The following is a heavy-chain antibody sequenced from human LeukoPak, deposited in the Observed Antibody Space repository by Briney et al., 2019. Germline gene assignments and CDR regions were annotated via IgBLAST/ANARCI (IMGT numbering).Heavy chain of an antibody. CDR3: ARHSGPRSNPFDY. V-gene: IGHV4-59*08. J-gene: IGHJ4*02. Sequence: PSETLSLTCTVSRGSISSYFWSWIRRPPGKGLEWIGYIYYSGTTNYNPSLESRVTISVDTSKNQFSLKLSSVTAADTAVYYCARHSGPRSNPFDYWGQGTLVTVSS. CDR2: IYYSGTT. CDR1: RGSISSYF. D-gene: IGHD3-10*01.